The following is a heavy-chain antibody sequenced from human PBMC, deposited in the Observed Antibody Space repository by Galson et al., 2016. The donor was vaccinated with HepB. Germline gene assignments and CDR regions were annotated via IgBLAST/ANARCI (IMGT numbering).Heavy chain of an antibody. J-gene: IGHJ4*02. CDR2: ISGDGSST. D-gene: IGHD6-19*01. V-gene: IGHV3-23*01. CDR1: GFAFSNYA. CDR3: ARFTQEWLDRVYYFDY. Sequence: SLRLSCAASGFAFSNYAMSWVRQAPGKGLEWVSAISGDGSSTYYAGSVQGRFTSSRDRSTNTMYLQMNSLRTDDTAVYYCARFTQEWLDRVYYFDYWGQGTLVTVSS.